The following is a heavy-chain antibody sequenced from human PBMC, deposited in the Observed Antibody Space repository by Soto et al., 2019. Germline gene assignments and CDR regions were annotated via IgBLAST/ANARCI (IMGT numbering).Heavy chain of an antibody. Sequence: SETLSLTCTVSGGSISSSSYYWGWIRQPPGKGLEWIGSIYYSGSTYYNPSLKSRVTISVDTSKNQFSLKLSSVTAADTAVYYCARHRYGDYGVGDYYMDVWGEGTTVTVSS. CDR3: ARHRYGDYGVGDYYMDV. CDR1: GGSISSSSYY. V-gene: IGHV4-39*01. CDR2: IYYSGST. D-gene: IGHD4-17*01. J-gene: IGHJ6*03.